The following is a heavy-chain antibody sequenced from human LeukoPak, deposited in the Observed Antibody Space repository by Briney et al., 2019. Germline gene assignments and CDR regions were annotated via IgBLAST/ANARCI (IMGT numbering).Heavy chain of an antibody. Sequence: ASVNLSCRASGYTFTGYYMHWVRQAPGQGLEWMGWINPNSGGTNYAQKFQGRLTITRDTSISTAYMELSRLRSDDTAVYYCARGDSSSWYQPDYWGQGTLVTVSS. CDR2: INPNSGGT. J-gene: IGHJ4*02. CDR3: ARGDSSSWYQPDY. D-gene: IGHD6-13*01. V-gene: IGHV1-2*02. CDR1: GYTFTGYY.